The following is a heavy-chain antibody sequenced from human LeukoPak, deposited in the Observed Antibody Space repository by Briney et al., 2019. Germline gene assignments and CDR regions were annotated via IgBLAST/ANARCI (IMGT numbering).Heavy chain of an antibody. CDR1: GFTFSSYA. J-gene: IGHJ4*02. CDR3: AKHSHDGSAPYYEVQLDY. V-gene: IGHV3-23*01. D-gene: IGHD3-22*01. CDR2: ISPSGSTT. Sequence: PGGSLRLSCAASGFTFSSYAMTWVRQAPGKGLEWVSSISPSGSTTYYADSVKGRFTISRDNSKNTVYLQMHSLRAEDTAIYYCAKHSHDGSAPYYEVQLDYWGQGTLVTVSS.